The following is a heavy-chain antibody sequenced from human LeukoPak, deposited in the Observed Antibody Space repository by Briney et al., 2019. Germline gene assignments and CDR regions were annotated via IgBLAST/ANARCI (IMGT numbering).Heavy chain of an antibody. D-gene: IGHD3-9*01. CDR2: INHSGST. CDR3: ARVRLYDILTGYPRAFEY. Sequence: SETLSLTCAVYGGSFSGYYWSWIRQPPGKGLEWIGEINHSGSTNYNPSLKRRVTISVDTSKNQFSLKLNSVTAADTAVYYCARVRLYDILTGYPRAFEYWGQGTRVTVSS. CDR1: GGSFSGYY. V-gene: IGHV4-34*01. J-gene: IGHJ4*02.